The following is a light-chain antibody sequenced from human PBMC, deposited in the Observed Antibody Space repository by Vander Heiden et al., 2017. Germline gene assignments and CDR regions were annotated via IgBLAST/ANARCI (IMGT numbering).Light chain of an antibody. CDR3: QQCSSWPLT. CDR2: DAS. J-gene: IGKJ4*01. V-gene: IGKV3-15*01. CDR1: QSIGTN. Sequence: EIVMTQSPATLSVSPGEGVTLSCRASQSIGTNVAWYLQKPGQAPRLLHHDASTRATGVPARFSGSGSGTDFTLTISSLQPQDFAVYFCQQCSSWPLTFGGGTKVEIK.